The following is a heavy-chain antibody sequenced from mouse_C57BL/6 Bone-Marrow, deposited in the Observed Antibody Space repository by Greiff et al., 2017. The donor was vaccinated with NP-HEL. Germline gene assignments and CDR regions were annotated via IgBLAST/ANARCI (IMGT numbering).Heavy chain of an antibody. J-gene: IGHJ3*01. CDR2: IYPRSGNT. CDR1: GYTFTSYG. D-gene: IGHD2-5*01. V-gene: IGHV1-81*01. CDR3: ARGDSNYHVPWFAY. Sequence: VKLQQSGAELARPGASVKLSCKASGYTFTSYGMSWVKQRTGQGLEWIGEIYPRSGNTYYNEKFKGKATLTADKSSSTAYMELRSLTSEDSAVYFCARGDSNYHVPWFAYWGQGTLVTVSA.